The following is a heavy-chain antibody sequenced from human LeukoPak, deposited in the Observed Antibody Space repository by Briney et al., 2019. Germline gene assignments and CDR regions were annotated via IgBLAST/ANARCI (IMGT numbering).Heavy chain of an antibody. V-gene: IGHV1-18*01. CDR2: ISAYNGNT. D-gene: IGHD6-19*01. CDR3: ARAFRGGSSGWYGY. CDR1: GYTFTSYG. J-gene: IGHJ4*02. Sequence: ASVKVSCKASGYTFTSYGISWVRQAPGQGLEWMGWISAYNGNTNYAQKLQGRVTMTTGTSTSTAYMELRSLRSDDTAVYYCARAFRGGSSGWYGYWGQGTLVTVSS.